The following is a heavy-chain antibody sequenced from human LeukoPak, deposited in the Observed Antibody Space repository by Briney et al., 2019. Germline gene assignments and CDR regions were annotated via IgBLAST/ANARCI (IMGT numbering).Heavy chain of an antibody. CDR2: IIPIFGTA. V-gene: IGHV1-69*05. D-gene: IGHD3-10*01. J-gene: IGHJ4*02. CDR3: ARGRFGGKRGFDY. Sequence: SVKVSCKASGGTFSSYAISWVRQAPGQGLEWMGGIIPIFGTANYAQKFQGRVTMTRNTSISTAYMELSSLRSEDTAVYYCARGRFGGKRGFDYWGQGTLVTVSS. CDR1: GGTFSSYA.